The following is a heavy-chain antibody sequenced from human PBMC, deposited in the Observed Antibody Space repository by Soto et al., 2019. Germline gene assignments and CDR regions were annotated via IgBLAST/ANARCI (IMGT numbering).Heavy chain of an antibody. J-gene: IGHJ4*02. CDR3: AKVSSSWYAGFFDL. CDR1: GFTFSSHA. CDR2: LSDSGGSI. Sequence: EVQLLESGGGLVQPGGSLRLSCTASGFTFSSHAMTWVRQAPGKGLEWVSGLSDSGGSIYYADSVKGRFTISRDNSMNTLYLQMNTLRAEDTAIYYCAKVSSSWYAGFFDLWGQGTLVTDSS. D-gene: IGHD6-13*01. V-gene: IGHV3-23*01.